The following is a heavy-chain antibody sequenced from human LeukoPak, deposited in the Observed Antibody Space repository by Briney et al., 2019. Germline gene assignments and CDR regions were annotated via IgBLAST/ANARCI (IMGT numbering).Heavy chain of an antibody. J-gene: IGHJ6*02. CDR2: VVVGSGNT. CDR1: GFTFTSSA. D-gene: IGHD3-16*02. CDR3: AAVSLGNYYYYYGMDV. Sequence: SVKVSCKASGFTFTSSAGQWVRQARGQRLEWIGWVVVGSGNTNYAQKFQERVTITRDMSTSTAYMELSSLRSEDTAVYYCAAVSLGNYYYYYGMDVWGQGTTVTVSS. V-gene: IGHV1-58*01.